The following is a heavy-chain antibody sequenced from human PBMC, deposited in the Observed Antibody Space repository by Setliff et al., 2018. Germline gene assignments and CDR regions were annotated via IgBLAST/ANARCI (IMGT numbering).Heavy chain of an antibody. Sequence: SETLSLTCTVSGGSISSGSYYWSWIRQPAGKGLEWIGYIYYSGSTNYNPSLKSRVTIAVDTSKNQFSLKLSSVTAADTAVYYCARDLGSGSYYYYYGMDVWGQGTTVTVS. J-gene: IGHJ6*02. D-gene: IGHD1-26*01. CDR3: ARDLGSGSYYYYYGMDV. CDR2: IYYSGST. V-gene: IGHV4-61*10. CDR1: GGSISSGSYY.